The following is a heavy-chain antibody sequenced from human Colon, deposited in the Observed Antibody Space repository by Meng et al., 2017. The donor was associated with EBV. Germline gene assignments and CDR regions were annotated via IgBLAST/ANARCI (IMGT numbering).Heavy chain of an antibody. CDR2: IYRGGGT. Sequence: QWRRQAPGPGLVGPSGTLSLTCAVSGGSISTSDWWSWVRQPPGKGLEWIGEIYRGGGTNYNPSFKSRVTISVDTSNNHFSLKLSYVTAADTAVYYCARVRVIPAAVGFDYWGQGTLVTVSS. D-gene: IGHD2-2*01. J-gene: IGHJ4*02. CDR1: GGSISTSDW. V-gene: IGHV4-4*02. CDR3: ARVRVIPAAVGFDY.